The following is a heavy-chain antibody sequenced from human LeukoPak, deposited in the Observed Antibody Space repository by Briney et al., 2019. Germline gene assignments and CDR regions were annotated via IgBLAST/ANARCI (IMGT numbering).Heavy chain of an antibody. D-gene: IGHD3-10*01. J-gene: IGHJ4*02. V-gene: IGHV4-39*07. CDR3: ARILWFGQFYFDF. CDR2: IYYSGST. Sequence: SETLSLTCTVSGGSISSTSYYWGWIRQPPGKGLEWVGSIYYSGSTYYNPSLKSRVTISVDTSKNQFSLKLSSVTAADTAVYYCARILWFGQFYFDFWGPGTLVTVSS. CDR1: GGSISSTSYY.